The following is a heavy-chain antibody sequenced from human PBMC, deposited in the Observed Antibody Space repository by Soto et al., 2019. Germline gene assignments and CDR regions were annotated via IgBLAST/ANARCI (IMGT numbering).Heavy chain of an antibody. CDR2: ISGSGGST. J-gene: IGHJ1*01. CDR3: AKDRPSISVAGPRPSLWYLQH. V-gene: IGHV3-23*01. CDR1: GFIFSSYA. D-gene: IGHD6-19*01. Sequence: GGSLRLSCAASGFIFSSYAMSWVRQAPGKGLEWVSAISGSGGSTYYADSVKGRFTISRDNSKNTLYLQMNSLRAEDTAVYYCAKDRPSISVAGPRPSLWYLQHWGQGTQVTGS.